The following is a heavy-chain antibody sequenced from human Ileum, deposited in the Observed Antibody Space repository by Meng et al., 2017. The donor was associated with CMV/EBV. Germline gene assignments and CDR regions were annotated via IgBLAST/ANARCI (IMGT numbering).Heavy chain of an antibody. Sequence: GSLRLSCAASGFTFSDYYMSWIRQAPGKGLEWIGEINHGGSANYNPSLKSRVTISVDRSKNQFSLKLSSVTAADTAVYYCARQIYGSGSYPFDYWGQGTLVTVSS. D-gene: IGHD3-10*01. J-gene: IGHJ4*02. CDR1: GFTFSDYY. V-gene: IGHV4-34*01. CDR2: INHGGSA. CDR3: ARQIYGSGSYPFDY.